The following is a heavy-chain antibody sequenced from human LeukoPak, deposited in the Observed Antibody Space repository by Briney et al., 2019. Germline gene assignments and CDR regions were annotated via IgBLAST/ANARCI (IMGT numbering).Heavy chain of an antibody. J-gene: IGHJ6*02. CDR1: GYTSTSYD. V-gene: IGHV1-8*01. D-gene: IGHD1-26*01. CDR2: MNPNSGNT. CDR3: AREKGSYYWYYYYGMDV. Sequence: ASVKVSCKASGYTSTSYDINWVRQATGQGLEWMGWMNPNSGNTGYAQKFQGRVTMTRNTSISTAYMELSSLRSEDTAVYYCAREKGSYYWYYYYGMDVWGQGTTVTVSS.